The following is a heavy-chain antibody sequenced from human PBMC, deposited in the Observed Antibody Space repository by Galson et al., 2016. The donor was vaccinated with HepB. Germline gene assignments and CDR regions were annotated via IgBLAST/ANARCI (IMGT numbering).Heavy chain of an antibody. CDR2: ISPDGSGK. CDR1: GFTFSTSA. D-gene: IGHD2/OR15-2a*01. Sequence: SLRLSCAASGFTFSTSAMSWVRQAPGKGLEWVANISPDGSGKNYVDSVKGRFTISRDDAKNSLYLQMDSLRAEDTAVYYCARGAFLGGQGTLVTVSS. CDR3: ARGAFL. J-gene: IGHJ4*02. V-gene: IGHV3-7*01.